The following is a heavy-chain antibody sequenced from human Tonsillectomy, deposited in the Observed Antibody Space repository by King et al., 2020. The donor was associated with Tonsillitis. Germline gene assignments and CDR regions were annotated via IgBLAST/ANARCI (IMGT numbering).Heavy chain of an antibody. CDR3: ARGPSAISGVVITPPTYFDF. Sequence: QVQLQQWGAGLLKPSATLSLTCAVYGGSFSDYSWSWIRQPPGKGLEWIGEINHGGGTYYNPSLKSRVTISVDTSKNQFSLRMSSVTAADTAVYYCARGPSAISGVVITPPTYFDFWGQGTLVTVS. CDR2: INHGGGT. J-gene: IGHJ4*02. CDR1: GGSFSDYS. D-gene: IGHD3-3*01. V-gene: IGHV4-34*01.